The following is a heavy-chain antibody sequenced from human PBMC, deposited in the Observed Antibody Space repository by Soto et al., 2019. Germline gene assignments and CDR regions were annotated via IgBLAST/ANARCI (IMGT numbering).Heavy chain of an antibody. CDR3: ARVIAVAGLDY. CDR1: GYTFTSHG. D-gene: IGHD6-19*01. V-gene: IGHV1-18*01. Sequence: ASVKVSCKASGYTFTSHGINWVRQAPGQGLEWMGWISGYNGNTNYAQKFQGRVTMTTNTSTSTAYMELRSLRSDGTAVYYCARVIAVAGLDYWGQGTQVTVSS. CDR2: ISGYNGNT. J-gene: IGHJ4*02.